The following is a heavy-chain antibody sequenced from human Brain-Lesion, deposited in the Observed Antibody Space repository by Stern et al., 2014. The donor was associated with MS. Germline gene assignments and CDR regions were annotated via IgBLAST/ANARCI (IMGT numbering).Heavy chain of an antibody. V-gene: IGHV1-3*01. D-gene: IGHD3-22*01. CDR3: ARDDHRDSSGHYAPFDY. CDR2: INGVDDKT. J-gene: IGHJ4*02. CDR1: GYTFIRYA. Sequence: DQLVESGAEVKKPGASVKVSCKASGYTFIRYAMQWVRQAPGQRLEWMGRINGVDDKTKYSHKFQGRVTITRDTSANTVYMELSSLRSEDTAVYYCARDDHRDSSGHYAPFDYWGQETPVTVSS.